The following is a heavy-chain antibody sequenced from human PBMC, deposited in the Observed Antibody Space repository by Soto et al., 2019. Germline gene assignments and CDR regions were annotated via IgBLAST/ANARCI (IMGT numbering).Heavy chain of an antibody. CDR2: IYHSGSA. D-gene: IGHD3-10*01. CDR3: ARAQFYSGSGRYNNLMFDP. J-gene: IGHJ5*02. CDR1: GGSISSGGYS. V-gene: IGHV4-30-2*01. Sequence: SETLSLTCAVSGGSISSGGYSWSWIRQPPGKGLEWIGYIYHSGSAYYNPSLKSRVTISVVRSKNQFSLKLSSVTAADTAVYYCARAQFYSGSGRYNNLMFDPWGQGIQVTVSS.